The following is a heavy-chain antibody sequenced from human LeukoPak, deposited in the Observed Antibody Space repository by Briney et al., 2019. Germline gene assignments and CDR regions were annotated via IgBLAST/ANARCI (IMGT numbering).Heavy chain of an antibody. D-gene: IGHD1/OR15-1a*01. Sequence: PGGSLRLSCGASAFMFSDYGMHWVRQAPGKGLEWVAFIWSHGKIQYYAESVKGRFTISRDSPKNTLYLQMNSLTAEDTAVYYCAKLISRWGTSNAMDVWGQGTTVTVSS. J-gene: IGHJ6*02. CDR2: IWSHGKIQ. CDR1: AFMFSDYG. V-gene: IGHV3-33*03. CDR3: AKLISRWGTSNAMDV.